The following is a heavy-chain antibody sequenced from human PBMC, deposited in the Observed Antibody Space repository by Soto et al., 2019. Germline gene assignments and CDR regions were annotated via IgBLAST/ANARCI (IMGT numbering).Heavy chain of an antibody. CDR3: ATLSLAARGFYYFYMDV. J-gene: IGHJ6*03. Sequence: GGSLRLSCAASGLTFRNAWMTWIRQAPGKGLEWVGRIKSKTDGGTTNYAAPVKGRVSISRDDSKNTLYMQMNSLKNEDTAVYYCATLSLAARGFYYFYMDVWGKGTTVTVSS. CDR2: IKSKTDGGTT. D-gene: IGHD6-6*01. V-gene: IGHV3-15*01. CDR1: GLTFRNAW.